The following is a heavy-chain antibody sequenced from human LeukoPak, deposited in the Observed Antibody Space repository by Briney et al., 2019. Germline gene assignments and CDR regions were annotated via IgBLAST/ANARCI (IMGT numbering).Heavy chain of an antibody. CDR2: ISYSGST. CDR3: ASEKKSAAGVFDY. Sequence: SSQTLSRTCTVSGGSISSGAYFWSWIRQHPGKGLEWIGYISYSGSTYYNPSLKSRVTISIDTSKNQFSLKLSSVTAADTAVYYCASEKKSAAGVFDYWGQGTLVTVSS. D-gene: IGHD6-13*01. V-gene: IGHV4-31*03. CDR1: GGSISSGAYF. J-gene: IGHJ4*02.